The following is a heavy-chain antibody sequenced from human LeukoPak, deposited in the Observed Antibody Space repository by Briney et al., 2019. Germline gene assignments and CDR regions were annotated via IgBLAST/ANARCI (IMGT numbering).Heavy chain of an antibody. D-gene: IGHD3-10*01. Sequence: KTSETLSLTCAVSGGSISSGDYPWSWIRQPPGKGLEWIGYLFHTGHTSYNPSLKSRVTISVDMSKNPLPLKLSSVTAADPAVYYGARGFYGSGSQFDYWGQGTLVTVSS. CDR1: GGSISSGDYP. CDR3: ARGFYGSGSQFDY. CDR2: LFHTGHT. V-gene: IGHV4-30-2*01. J-gene: IGHJ4*02.